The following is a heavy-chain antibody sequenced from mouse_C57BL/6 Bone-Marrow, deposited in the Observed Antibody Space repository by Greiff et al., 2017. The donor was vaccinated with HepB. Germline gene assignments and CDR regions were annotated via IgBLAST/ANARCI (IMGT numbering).Heavy chain of an antibody. Sequence: EVMLVESGGGLVQSGRSLRLSCATSGFTFSDFYMEWVRQAPGKGLEWIAASRNKANDYTTEYSASVKGRFIVSRDTSQSILYLQMNALRAEDTAIYYCARDLDGYHYAMDYWGQGTSVTVSS. V-gene: IGHV7-1*01. CDR2: SRNKANDYTT. J-gene: IGHJ4*01. D-gene: IGHD2-3*01. CDR1: GFTFSDFY. CDR3: ARDLDGYHYAMDY.